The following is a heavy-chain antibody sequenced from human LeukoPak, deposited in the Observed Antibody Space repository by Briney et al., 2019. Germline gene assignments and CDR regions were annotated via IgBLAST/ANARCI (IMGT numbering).Heavy chain of an antibody. V-gene: IGHV3-48*03. J-gene: IGHJ4*02. D-gene: IGHD6-19*01. CDR3: ASTTAVAVDFDY. CDR1: GFTFSSYE. Sequence: GGSLRLSCAASGFTFSSYEMNWVRQAPGKGLEWVSYISSSGSTIYYVDSVKGRFTISRDNAKNSLYLQMNSLRAEDTAVYYCASTTAVAVDFDYWGQGTLVTVSS. CDR2: ISSSGSTI.